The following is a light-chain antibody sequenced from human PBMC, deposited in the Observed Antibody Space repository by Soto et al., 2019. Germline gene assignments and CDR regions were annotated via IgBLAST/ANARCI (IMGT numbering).Light chain of an antibody. J-gene: IGLJ1*01. CDR1: SSNIGAGYD. V-gene: IGLV1-40*01. CDR2: GNS. CDR3: QSYDSSLSGYV. Sequence: QSVLTQPPSVSGAPGQRVTISCTGSSSNIGAGYDVHWYQQLPGTAPKLLIYGNSNRPSGVPDRFSGSKSVTSASLAITGLQAEDGADYYCQSYDSSLSGYVFGTGTKVTVL.